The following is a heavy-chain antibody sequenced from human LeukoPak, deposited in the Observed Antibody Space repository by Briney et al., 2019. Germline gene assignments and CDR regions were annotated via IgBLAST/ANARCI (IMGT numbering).Heavy chain of an antibody. J-gene: IGHJ4*02. CDR3: ASSWSDYYGSGSYVADY. Sequence: AASVKVSCKASGGTFSSYAISWVRQAPGQGLEWMGGIIPIFGTANYAQKFQGRVTITADESTSTAYMELSSLRSEDTAVYYCASSWSDYYGSGSYVADYWGQGTLVTVSS. D-gene: IGHD3-10*01. V-gene: IGHV1-69*13. CDR1: GGTFSSYA. CDR2: IIPIFGTA.